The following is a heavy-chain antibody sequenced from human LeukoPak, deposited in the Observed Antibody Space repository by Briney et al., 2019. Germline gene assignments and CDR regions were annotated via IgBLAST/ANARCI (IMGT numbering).Heavy chain of an antibody. D-gene: IGHD1-14*01. CDR1: GFTFSSYS. Sequence: GGSLRLSCAASGFTFSSYSMNWVRQAPGKGLEWVSSISSSSSYIYYADSVKRRFPISRDNATNSLYLQMNSLRAEDTAVYYCAREAGTFDYWGQGTLVTVSS. CDR3: AREAGTFDY. J-gene: IGHJ4*02. V-gene: IGHV3-21*01. CDR2: ISSSSSYI.